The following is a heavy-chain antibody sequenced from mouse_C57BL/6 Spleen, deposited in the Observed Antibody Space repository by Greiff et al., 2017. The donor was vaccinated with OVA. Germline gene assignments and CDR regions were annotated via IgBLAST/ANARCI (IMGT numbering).Heavy chain of an antibody. D-gene: IGHD2-4*01. CDR2: IYPRSGNT. V-gene: IGHV1-81*01. CDR3: ARVGDYAEGAY. J-gene: IGHJ2*01. CDR1: GYTFTSYG. Sequence: VQLQQSGAELARPGASVKLSCKASGYTFTSYGISCVKQRTGPGLEWIGEIYPRSGNTYSNEKLKGKATLTADKSTSTAYMELRSLASEDSAVYFCARVGDYAEGAYWGQGTTLTVSS.